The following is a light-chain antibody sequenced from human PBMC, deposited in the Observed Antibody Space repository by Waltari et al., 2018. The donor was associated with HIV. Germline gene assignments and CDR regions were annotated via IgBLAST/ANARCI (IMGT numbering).Light chain of an antibody. CDR1: QSVSSN. CDR2: GAS. V-gene: IGKV3-15*01. J-gene: IGKJ1*01. Sequence: IVMTQSPATLSVSPGERATLYCRASQSVSSNLAWYQQKPGQAPRLLIYGASTRATGIPARFSGSGSGTEFTLTISSLQSEDFAVYYCQQYNKWPGTFGQGTKVEIK. CDR3: QQYNKWPGT.